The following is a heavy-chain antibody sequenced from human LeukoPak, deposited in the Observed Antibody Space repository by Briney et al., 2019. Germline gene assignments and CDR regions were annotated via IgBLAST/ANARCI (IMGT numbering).Heavy chain of an antibody. D-gene: IGHD3-9*01. J-gene: IGHJ5*02. V-gene: IGHV4-4*07. CDR3: ARDDYDILTGYETREHWFDP. Sequence: PSETLSLTCTVSGGSISSYYWSWIRQPAGKGLEWIGRIYTSGSTNYNPSLKSRVTMSVDTSKNQFSLKLSSVTAADTAVYYCARDDYDILTGYETREHWFDPWGQGTLVTVSS. CDR1: GGSISSYY. CDR2: IYTSGST.